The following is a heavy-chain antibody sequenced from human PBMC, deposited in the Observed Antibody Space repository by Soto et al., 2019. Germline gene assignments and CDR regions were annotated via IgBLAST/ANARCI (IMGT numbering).Heavy chain of an antibody. CDR1: GFAFSTYA. V-gene: IGHV3-74*01. CDR3: ARVGPDGMVYANYDAFDI. Sequence: GGSLRLSCAASGFAFSTYAMTWVRQAPGKGLESVSGISFNGSTTCYADSVKGRFTISRDNAKNTLYLQMNSLRAEDTAVYYCARVGPDGMVYANYDAFDIWGQGTMVTVSS. CDR2: ISFNGSTT. J-gene: IGHJ3*02. D-gene: IGHD2-8*01.